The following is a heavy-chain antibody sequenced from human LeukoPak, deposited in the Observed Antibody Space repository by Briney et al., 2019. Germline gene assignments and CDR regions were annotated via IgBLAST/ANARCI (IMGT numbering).Heavy chain of an antibody. D-gene: IGHD2-2*02. J-gene: IGHJ4*02. Sequence: GGSLRLSCAASGFTFSSYAMSWVRQAPGKGLEWVAGISGSGETTSNAGSVKGRFTISRDNSKNTLYLQMNSLRAEDTAVYYCAKGLYTTSWPIDFWGQGTLVIVSS. CDR3: AKGLYTTSWPIDF. CDR2: ISGSGETT. CDR1: GFTFSSYA. V-gene: IGHV3-23*01.